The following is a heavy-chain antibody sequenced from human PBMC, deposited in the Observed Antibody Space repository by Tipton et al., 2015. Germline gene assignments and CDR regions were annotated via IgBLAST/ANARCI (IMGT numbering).Heavy chain of an antibody. Sequence: LRLSCTVSGGSISSSSYCWGWIRQPPGKGLEWIGSICYSGGTNYNPSLKSRVTISVDTSKNQFSLKLSSVTAADTAVYYCARGGQQLRYWGQGTLVTVSS. V-gene: IGHV4-39*07. CDR3: ARGGQQLRY. CDR1: GGSISSSSYC. D-gene: IGHD6-13*01. CDR2: ICYSGGT. J-gene: IGHJ4*02.